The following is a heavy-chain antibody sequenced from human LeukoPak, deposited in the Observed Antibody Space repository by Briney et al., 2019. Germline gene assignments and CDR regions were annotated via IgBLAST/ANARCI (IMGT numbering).Heavy chain of an antibody. Sequence: GSLRLSCAASGFTFSSYWMSWVRQAPGKGLEWVANIKQDGSEKYYVDSVKGRFTISRDNAKNSLYLQMNSLRAEDTAVYYCAKCGAGYYYYYMDAWGKGTTVTVSS. CDR2: IKQDGSEK. D-gene: IGHD3-10*01. CDR3: AKCGAGYYYYYMDA. V-gene: IGHV3-7*03. CDR1: GFTFSSYW. J-gene: IGHJ6*03.